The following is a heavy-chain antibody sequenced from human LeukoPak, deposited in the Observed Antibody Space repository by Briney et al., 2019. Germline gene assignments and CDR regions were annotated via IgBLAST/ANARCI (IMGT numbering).Heavy chain of an antibody. CDR3: AVAAAPVDY. D-gene: IGHD6-13*01. J-gene: IGHJ4*02. Sequence: GGSLRLSCAASGFTFDDYAMHWVRQAPGKGLEWVSGISWNSGSIGYADSVKGRFTISRDNAKNSLYLQMNSLRAEDTAVYYCAVAAAPVDYWGQGTLVTVSS. CDR1: GFTFDDYA. V-gene: IGHV3-9*01. CDR2: ISWNSGSI.